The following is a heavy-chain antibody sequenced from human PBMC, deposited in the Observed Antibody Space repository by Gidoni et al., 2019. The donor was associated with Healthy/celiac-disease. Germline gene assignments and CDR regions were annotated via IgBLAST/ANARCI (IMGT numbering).Heavy chain of an antibody. CDR2: INPNSGGT. D-gene: IGHD3-3*01. J-gene: IGHJ4*02. Sequence: QVQLVQSGAEVKKPGASVKVSCKASGYTFTGYYMHWVRQAPGQGLEWMGWINPNSGGTNYAQKFQGRVTMTRDTSISTAYMELSRLRSDDTAVYYCAREDYYDFWSGYITPSLDYWGQGTLVTVSS. CDR3: AREDYYDFWSGYITPSLDY. V-gene: IGHV1-2*02. CDR1: GYTFTGYY.